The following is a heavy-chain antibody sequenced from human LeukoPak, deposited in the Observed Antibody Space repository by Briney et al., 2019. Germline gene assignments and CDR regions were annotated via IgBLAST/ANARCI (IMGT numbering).Heavy chain of an antibody. CDR2: ISAYNGNT. CDR3: ARDYDFWRGHKARDMDV. Sequence: VASVKVSCKASGYTFTSYGISWVRQAPGQGLEWMGWISAYNGNTNYAQKLQGRVTMTTETSTSTAYMELRSLRSDDTAVYYCARDYDFWRGHKARDMDVWGKGTTVTVSS. D-gene: IGHD3-3*01. V-gene: IGHV1-18*01. CDR1: GYTFTSYG. J-gene: IGHJ6*03.